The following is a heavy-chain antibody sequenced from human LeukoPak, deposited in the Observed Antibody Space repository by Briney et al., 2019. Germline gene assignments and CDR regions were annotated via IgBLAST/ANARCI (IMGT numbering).Heavy chain of an antibody. CDR3: ARLRYSNYVDN. J-gene: IGHJ4*02. D-gene: IGHD4-11*01. Sequence: KPSETLSLTCTVSGGSISSSSYYWGWIRQPPGKGLEWIGSIYYSGSTYYNPSLKSRVTISVDTSKNQFSLKLSSVTAADTAVYYCARLRYSNYVDNWGRGTLVTVSS. V-gene: IGHV4-39*01. CDR2: IYYSGST. CDR1: GGSISSSSYY.